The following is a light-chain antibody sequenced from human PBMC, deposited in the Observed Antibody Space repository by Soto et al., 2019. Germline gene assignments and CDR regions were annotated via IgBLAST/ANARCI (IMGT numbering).Light chain of an antibody. V-gene: IGKV1-33*01. CDR3: QQYENLPT. J-gene: IGKJ5*01. Sequence: DVRITQCPSSLSASVVYRVTITCQASQNINNYLNWYQQKPGRAPKLLIYDASNLEAGVPSRFRGSGSGTDFTFTISRLQPEDIATYYCQQYENLPTFGQGTRLEI. CDR2: DAS. CDR1: QNINNY.